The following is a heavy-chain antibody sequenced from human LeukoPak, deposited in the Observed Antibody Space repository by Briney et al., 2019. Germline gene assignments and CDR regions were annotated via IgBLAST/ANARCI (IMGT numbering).Heavy chain of an antibody. CDR3: ARDSGGKPFDT. CDR2: INPNSGGT. D-gene: IGHD1-14*01. CDR1: GYTFTSYG. Sequence: ASVKVSCKASGYTFTSYGISWVRQAPGQGLEWMGWINPNSGGTKYAQKFQGRVTMTRDTSMTSAYMELSSLNSNDTAVYYCARDSGGKPFDTWGQGTMVIVSS. J-gene: IGHJ3*02. V-gene: IGHV1-2*02.